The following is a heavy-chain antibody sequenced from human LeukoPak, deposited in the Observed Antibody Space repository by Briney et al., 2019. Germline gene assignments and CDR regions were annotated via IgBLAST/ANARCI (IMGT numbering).Heavy chain of an antibody. J-gene: IGHJ5*02. CDR2: ISYDGSNK. D-gene: IGHD2-15*01. CDR3: AKDHLVAARRTWFDP. V-gene: IGHV3-30*18. CDR1: GFTFSSYG. Sequence: GGSLRLSCAASGFTFSSYGMHWVRQAPGKGLEWVAVISYDGSNKYYADSVKGRFTISRDNSKNTLYLQMNSLRAEDTAVYYCAKDHLVAARRTWFDPWGQGTLVTVSS.